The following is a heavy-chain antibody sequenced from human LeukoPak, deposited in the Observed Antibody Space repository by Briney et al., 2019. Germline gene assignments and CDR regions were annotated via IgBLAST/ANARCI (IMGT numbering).Heavy chain of an antibody. D-gene: IGHD6-6*01. CDR1: GFTFSGYA. J-gene: IGHJ4*02. CDR3: AKGGSIPARLIASQ. Sequence: GGSLRLSCAVSGFTFSGYAMTWVRQAPGKGLEWVSTISDSGTSTYHADSVKRRFSISRDNSRDMLWLQMSSLRVEDTAVYYCAKGGSIPARLIASQWGQGTLVTVSS. V-gene: IGHV3-23*01. CDR2: ISDSGTST.